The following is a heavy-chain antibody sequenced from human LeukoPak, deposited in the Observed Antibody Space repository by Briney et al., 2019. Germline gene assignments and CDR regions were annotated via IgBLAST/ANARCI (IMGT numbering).Heavy chain of an antibody. D-gene: IGHD3-9*01. J-gene: IGHJ4*02. Sequence: PGGSLRLSCAASGFTFSSYAMSWVRQAPGKGLEWVSAISGSGGSTYYADSVKGRFTISTDNSKNTLYLKMNSLRAEDTAVYYCAKDQQGWPDIFDYWGQGTLVTVSS. V-gene: IGHV3-23*01. CDR2: ISGSGGST. CDR3: AKDQQGWPDIFDY. CDR1: GFTFSSYA.